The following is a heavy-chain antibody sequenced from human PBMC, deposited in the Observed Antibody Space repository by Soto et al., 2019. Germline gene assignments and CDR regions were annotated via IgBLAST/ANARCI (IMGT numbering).Heavy chain of an antibody. V-gene: IGHV1-69*13. D-gene: IGHD3-3*01. CDR2: IIPIFGTA. CDR1: GGTFSSYA. CDR3: ARDGRFWSGYYGSYYYYGMDV. J-gene: IGHJ6*02. Sequence: SVKVSCKASGGTFSSYAISWVRQAPGQGLEWMGGIIPIFGTANYAQKFQGRVTITADESTSTAYMELSSLRSEDTAVYYCARDGRFWSGYYGSYYYYGMDVWGQGTTVTVSS.